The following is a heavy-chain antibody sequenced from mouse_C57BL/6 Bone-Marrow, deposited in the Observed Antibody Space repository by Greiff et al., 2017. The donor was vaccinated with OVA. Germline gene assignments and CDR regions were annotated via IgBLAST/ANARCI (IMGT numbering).Heavy chain of an antibody. V-gene: IGHV14-4*01. Sequence: EVKLMESGAELVRPGASVKLSCTASGFNIKDDYMHWVKQRPEQGLEWIGWIDPENGDTEYASKFQGKATITADTSSNTAYLQLSSLTSEDTAVYYCTLYSLAYWGQGTLVTVSA. CDR3: TLYSLAY. D-gene: IGHD2-1*01. CDR2: IDPENGDT. CDR1: GFNIKDDY. J-gene: IGHJ3*01.